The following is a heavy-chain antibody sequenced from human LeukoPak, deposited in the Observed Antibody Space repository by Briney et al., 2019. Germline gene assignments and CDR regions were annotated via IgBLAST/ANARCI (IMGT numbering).Heavy chain of an antibody. Sequence: GGTLRLSCAVSGFIASGNHINWVRQAPGKGLEWVSVIFSGGSTYYADSMKGRFTISRDNSKNMVFLQMNSLRVEDTAVYYCAASIVDFTYGEYFQHWGQGTLVTVSS. V-gene: IGHV3-53*01. CDR1: GFIASGNH. J-gene: IGHJ1*01. CDR3: AASIVDFTYGEYFQH. D-gene: IGHD3-22*01. CDR2: IFSGGST.